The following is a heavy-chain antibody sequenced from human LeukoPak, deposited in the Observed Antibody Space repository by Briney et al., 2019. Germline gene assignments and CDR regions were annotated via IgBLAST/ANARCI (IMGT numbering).Heavy chain of an antibody. CDR2: INPTSGGT. D-gene: IGHD2-15*01. J-gene: IGHJ4*02. V-gene: IGHV1-2*02. CDR1: GYNFPGYY. CDR3: ARSRLGYCSAGACYASDY. Sequence: ASVKVSCTVSGYNFPGYYMHWVRQAPGQGLERMGWINPTSGGTSYAQKFQGRVTMTRDTSISTAYMELSSLRSDDTAVYYCARSRLGYCSAGACYASDYWGQGTLVTVSS.